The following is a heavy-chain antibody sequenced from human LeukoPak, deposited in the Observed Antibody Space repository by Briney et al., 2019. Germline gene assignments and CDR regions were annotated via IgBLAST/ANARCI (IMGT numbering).Heavy chain of an antibody. D-gene: IGHD4-23*01. V-gene: IGHV4-34*01. CDR2: INHSGST. Sequence: PSETLSLTCAVYGGSFSGYYWSWIRQPPGKGLEWIGEINHSGSTYYNPSLKSRITISVDTSKNQFSLKLSSVTAADTAVYYCARHARGNYGGNLDAFDIWGQGTMVTVSS. CDR3: ARHARGNYGGNLDAFDI. CDR1: GGSFSGYY. J-gene: IGHJ3*02.